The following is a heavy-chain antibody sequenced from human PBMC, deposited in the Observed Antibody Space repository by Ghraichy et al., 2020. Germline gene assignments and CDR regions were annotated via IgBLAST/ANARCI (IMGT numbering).Heavy chain of an antibody. CDR2: INEDGSGK. Sequence: GGSLRLSCAASGFTFRSDWMTWVRQAPGKGLESVASINEDGSGKYYLDSVKGRFTISRDNAKDSLSLQMNSLRGEDTAVYYCARGEADPWGQGTLVTVSS. V-gene: IGHV3-7*01. J-gene: IGHJ5*02. CDR1: GFTFRSDW. CDR3: ARGEADP.